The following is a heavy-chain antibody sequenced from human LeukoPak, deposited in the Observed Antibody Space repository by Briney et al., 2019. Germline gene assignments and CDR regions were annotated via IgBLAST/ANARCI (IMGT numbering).Heavy chain of an antibody. CDR2: INAYNDNT. Sequence: ASVKVSCKASGYTFNSAGISWVRQAPGQGLEWMGWINAYNDNTKYAEKLQGRVTMTTDTSTSTAYMELRSLRSDDTAVYYCARTTDSYYYYYYIDVWGKGTTVTVSS. V-gene: IGHV1-18*01. CDR1: GYTFNSAG. CDR3: ARTTDSYYYYYYIDV. J-gene: IGHJ6*03. D-gene: IGHD2/OR15-2a*01.